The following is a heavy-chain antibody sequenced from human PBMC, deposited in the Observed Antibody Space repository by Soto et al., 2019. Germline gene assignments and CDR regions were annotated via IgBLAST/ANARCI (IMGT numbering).Heavy chain of an antibody. CDR2: ISSSSSYI. Sequence: PGGSLRLSCAASGFTFSSYSMNWVRQAPGKGLEWVSSISSSSSYIYYADSVKGRFTISRDNAKNSLYLQMNSLRAEDTAVYYCARDGYSYGDAFDIWGQGTMVTVSS. V-gene: IGHV3-21*01. CDR3: ARDGYSYGDAFDI. CDR1: GFTFSSYS. D-gene: IGHD5-18*01. J-gene: IGHJ3*02.